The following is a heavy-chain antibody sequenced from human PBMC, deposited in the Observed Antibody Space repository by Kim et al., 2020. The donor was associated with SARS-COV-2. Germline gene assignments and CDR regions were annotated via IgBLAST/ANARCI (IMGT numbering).Heavy chain of an antibody. CDR1: GGSISSGGYY. J-gene: IGHJ5*02. CDR3: ARDHFYYGSGSYLNWFDP. CDR2: IYYSGST. V-gene: IGHV4-31*03. D-gene: IGHD3-10*01. Sequence: SETLSLTCTVSGGSISSGGYYWSWIRQHPGKGLEWIGYIYYSGSTYYNPSLKSRVTISVDTSKNQFSLKLSSVTAADTAVYYCARDHFYYGSGSYLNWFDPWGQGTLVTVSS.